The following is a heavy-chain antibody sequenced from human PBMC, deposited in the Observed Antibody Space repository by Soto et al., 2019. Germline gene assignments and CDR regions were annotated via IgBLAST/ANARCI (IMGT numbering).Heavy chain of an antibody. D-gene: IGHD1-26*01. J-gene: IGHJ3*01. V-gene: IGHV3-15*07. CDR3: TTEAYYGDAFDL. CDR2: IKSKRDGGTT. Sequence: GGSLRLSCAASEFTFRNAWMNWVRQAPGMGLEWVGRIKSKRDGGTTDYPAPVKGRFTVSRDDSKNTLYLQMSSLKTEDTAVYYCTTEAYYGDAFDLWGQGTMVTVSS. CDR1: EFTFRNAW.